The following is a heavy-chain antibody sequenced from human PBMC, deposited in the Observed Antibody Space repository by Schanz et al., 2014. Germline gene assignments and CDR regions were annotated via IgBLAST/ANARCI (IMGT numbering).Heavy chain of an antibody. Sequence: EMQLLESGGGLVQPGGSLRLSCAASGFTFSGFWMTWVRQAPGKGLEWVSAISGSGGSTYYADSVKGRFTISRDNSKNSLFLQMNSLRAEDTAVYYCAKDAENTAMITDYFDYWGQGTLVTVSS. CDR1: GFTFSGFW. D-gene: IGHD5-18*01. V-gene: IGHV3-23*01. CDR2: ISGSGGST. CDR3: AKDAENTAMITDYFDY. J-gene: IGHJ4*02.